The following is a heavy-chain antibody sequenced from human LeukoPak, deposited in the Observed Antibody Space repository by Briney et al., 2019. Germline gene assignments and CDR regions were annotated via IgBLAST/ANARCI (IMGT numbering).Heavy chain of an antibody. Sequence: PSESLSLTCTVSGGSISSYYWTWIRQPPGRGLEWVGYISYGGSTNYNPSLKSRVTISVDTSTNQFSLKLSSVTAADTAVYYCARGIFGMVLNAFDLWGRGTIVTVSS. J-gene: IGHJ3*01. V-gene: IGHV4-59*01. CDR2: ISYGGST. D-gene: IGHD3-3*01. CDR1: GGSISSYY. CDR3: ARGIFGMVLNAFDL.